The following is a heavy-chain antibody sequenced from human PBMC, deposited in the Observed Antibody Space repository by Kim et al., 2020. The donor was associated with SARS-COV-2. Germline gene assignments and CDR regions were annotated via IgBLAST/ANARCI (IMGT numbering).Heavy chain of an antibody. V-gene: IGHV1-69*13. D-gene: IGHD3-3*01. CDR3: AREYSPHYDFWSGYYTKNNWFDP. Sequence: SVKVSCKASGGTFSSYAISWVRQAPGQGLEWMGGIIPIFGTANYAQKFQGRVTITADESTSTAYMELSSLRSEDTAVYYCAREYSPHYDFWSGYYTKNNWFDPWGQGTLVTVSS. J-gene: IGHJ5*02. CDR1: GGTFSSYA. CDR2: IIPIFGTA.